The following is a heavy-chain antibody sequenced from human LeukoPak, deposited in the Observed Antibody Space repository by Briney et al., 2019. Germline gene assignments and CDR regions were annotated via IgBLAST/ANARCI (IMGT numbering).Heavy chain of an antibody. J-gene: IGHJ4*02. CDR3: ARLASRSSGCDY. CDR1: GYSFTSYW. V-gene: IGHV5-51*01. CDR2: SCDSDT. D-gene: IGHD6-19*01. Sequence: GESLKISCKGSGYSFTSYWIGWVRQMPGKGLEWMGISCDSDTRYSPSFQGQVTISADKSISTAYLQWSSLKASDTAMYYCARLASRSSGCDYWGQGTLVTVSS.